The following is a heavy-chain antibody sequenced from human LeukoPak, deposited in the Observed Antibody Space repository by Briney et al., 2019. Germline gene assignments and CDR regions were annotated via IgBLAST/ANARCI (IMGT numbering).Heavy chain of an antibody. CDR1: GYTASQSY. D-gene: IGHD2/OR15-2a*01. CDR2: FDPESGKT. J-gene: IGHJ5*02. V-gene: IGHV1-24*01. Sequence: AVKVSCKISGYTASQSYIHWLRQAPGKGLDWMGGFDPESGKTLYAQNLQGRVRMTEDTSADTGYMELSSLGSEDTAVYDCTIRIGDPTRGHWFDPWGQGTLVTVPS. CDR3: TIRIGDPTRGHWFDP.